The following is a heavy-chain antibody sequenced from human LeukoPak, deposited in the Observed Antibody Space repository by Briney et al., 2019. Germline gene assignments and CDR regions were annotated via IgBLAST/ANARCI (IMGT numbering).Heavy chain of an antibody. CDR1: GFTFSSYG. D-gene: IGHD6-13*01. J-gene: IGHJ4*02. CDR3: ARVKRLSSSWYTPFDY. V-gene: IGHV3-30*02. Sequence: GGSLRLSCAASGFTFSSYGMHWVRQAPGKGLEWVAFIRYDGSNKYYADSVKGRFTISRDNSKNTLYLQMNSLRAEDTAVYYCARVKRLSSSWYTPFDYWGQGTLVTVSS. CDR2: IRYDGSNK.